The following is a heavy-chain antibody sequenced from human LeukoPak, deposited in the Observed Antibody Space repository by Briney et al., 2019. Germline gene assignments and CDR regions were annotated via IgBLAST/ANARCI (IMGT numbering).Heavy chain of an antibody. CDR2: IKTTTDGGAT. CDR1: NFTFNAAW. D-gene: IGHD5-24*01. V-gene: IGHV3-15*07. CDR3: TTDPWHGMDV. Sequence: AGGSLRLSCAASNFTFNAAWMNWVRQAPGKGLEWVGRIKTTTDGGATDYAAPVTSRFTISRDDSKNTLYLQMNRLKTEDTAVYFCTTDPWHGMDVWGQGTTVTVSS. J-gene: IGHJ6*02.